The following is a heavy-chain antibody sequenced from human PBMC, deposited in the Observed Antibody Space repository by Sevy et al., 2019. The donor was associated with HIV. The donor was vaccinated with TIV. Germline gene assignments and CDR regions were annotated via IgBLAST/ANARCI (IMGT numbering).Heavy chain of an antibody. CDR2: ISGRGGST. Sequence: GGSLRLSCAASEFTFSTYAMNWVRQAPGKGLEWVSDISGRGGSTDYADSVKGRFTISRDNSKNMMYLQMNSLRAEDTAIYYCAKVDCSGGTCASGAFDIWGQGTMVTVSS. CDR1: EFTFSTYA. J-gene: IGHJ3*02. CDR3: AKVDCSGGTCASGAFDI. V-gene: IGHV3-23*01. D-gene: IGHD2-15*01.